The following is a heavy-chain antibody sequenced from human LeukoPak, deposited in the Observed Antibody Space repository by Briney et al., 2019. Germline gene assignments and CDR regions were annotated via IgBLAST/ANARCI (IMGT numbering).Heavy chain of an antibody. CDR2: ISTNGCSP. CDR1: GFRFSSNA. Sequence: GGSLRLSCSVSGFRFSSNAMQWVRQAQGKGMEYVSVISTNGCSPSYADSVKCTFTISIDNSNNTLYLQMSSLRGEDTAVYYCVKRTRFSYYFDYWGQGTLVTVSS. J-gene: IGHJ4*02. CDR3: VKRTRFSYYFDY. V-gene: IGHV3-64D*06. D-gene: IGHD3-10*01.